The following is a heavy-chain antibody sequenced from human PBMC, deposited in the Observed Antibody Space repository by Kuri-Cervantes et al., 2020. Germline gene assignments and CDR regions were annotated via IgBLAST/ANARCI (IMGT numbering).Heavy chain of an antibody. Sequence: GSLRLSCTVSGGSVSSGSYYWSWIRQPPGKGLEWIGYIYYSGSTNYNPSLKSRVTISVDTSKNQFSLKLSSVTAADTAVYYCASMVRGQYYFDYWGQGTLVTVSS. CDR2: IYYSGST. CDR3: ASMVRGQYYFDY. D-gene: IGHD3-10*01. V-gene: IGHV4-61*01. CDR1: GGSVSSGSYY. J-gene: IGHJ4*02.